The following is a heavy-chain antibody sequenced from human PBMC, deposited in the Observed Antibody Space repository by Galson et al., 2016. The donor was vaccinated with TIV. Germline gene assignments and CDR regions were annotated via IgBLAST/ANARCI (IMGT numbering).Heavy chain of an antibody. Sequence: SLRLSCAASGFTFSSYGIHWVRQAPGKGLEWVAYIWPHGQNRYYAESVKGRVAISRDNSKNTVDLQMNSLRVEDTGVYYSVRGPPLGSRGTYGPDYWGQGTRVTVSS. D-gene: IGHD3-10*01. J-gene: IGHJ4*02. V-gene: IGHV3-33*01. CDR3: VRGPPLGSRGTYGPDY. CDR1: GFTFSSYG. CDR2: IWPHGQNR.